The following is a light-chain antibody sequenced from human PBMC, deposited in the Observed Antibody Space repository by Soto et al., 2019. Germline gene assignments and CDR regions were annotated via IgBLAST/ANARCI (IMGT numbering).Light chain of an antibody. J-gene: IGKJ1*01. CDR1: QGIRND. CDR3: LQDYNYPRT. CDR2: AAS. Sequence: ALQMTQSPSSLSASVGDRVTITCRASQGIRNDLGWYKQKPGKAPKLLIYAASSLQSGVPSRFSGSGSGTDFTLTISSLQPEDFATYYCLQDYNYPRTFGQGTKVEIK. V-gene: IGKV1-6*01.